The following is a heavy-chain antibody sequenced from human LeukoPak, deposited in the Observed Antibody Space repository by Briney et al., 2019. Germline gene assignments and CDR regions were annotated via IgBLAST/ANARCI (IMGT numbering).Heavy chain of an antibody. CDR2: IYYSGST. J-gene: IGHJ5*02. CDR3: ARDESDYGDYEGEWFDP. V-gene: IGHV4-38-2*02. Sequence: SETLSLTCTVSGYSISSGYYWGWIRQPPGKGLEWIGSIYYSGSTNYNPSLKSRVTISVDTSKNQFSLKLSSVTAADTAVYYCARDESDYGDYEGEWFDPWGQGTLVTVSS. D-gene: IGHD4-17*01. CDR1: GYSISSGYY.